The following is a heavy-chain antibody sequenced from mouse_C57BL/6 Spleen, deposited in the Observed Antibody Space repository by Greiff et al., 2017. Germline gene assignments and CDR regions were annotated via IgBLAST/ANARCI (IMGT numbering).Heavy chain of an antibody. J-gene: IGHJ4*01. V-gene: IGHV1-22*01. D-gene: IGHD2-3*01. CDR2: INPNNGGT. Sequence: VQLQQSGPELVKPGASVKMSCKASGYTFTDYNMHWVKQSHGKSLEWIGYINPNNGGTSYNQKFKGKATLTVNQSSSTAYMELRSLTSEDSAVYYCAREGWLLRDYYAMDYWGQGTSVTVSS. CDR3: AREGWLLRDYYAMDY. CDR1: GYTFTDYN.